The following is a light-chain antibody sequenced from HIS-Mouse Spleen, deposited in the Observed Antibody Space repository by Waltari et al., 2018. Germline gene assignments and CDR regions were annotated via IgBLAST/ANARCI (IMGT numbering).Light chain of an antibody. J-gene: IGKJ3*01. Sequence: DIQMTQSPSSLSASVGDRVTITCRASQSISSYLNWYQQKPGKAPKLLIYAASRLQSGVPSRFSGSGSGTDFTLTISSLQPEDFATYYCQQSYSTPFTFGPGTKVGIK. V-gene: IGKV1-39*01. CDR2: AAS. CDR3: QQSYSTPFT. CDR1: QSISSY.